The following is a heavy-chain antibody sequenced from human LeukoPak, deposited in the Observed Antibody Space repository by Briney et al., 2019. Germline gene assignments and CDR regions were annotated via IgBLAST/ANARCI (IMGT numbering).Heavy chain of an antibody. CDR1: GFTFSGSA. CDR3: RAAADLNDY. V-gene: IGHV3-73*01. CDR2: IRSKADSYTT. D-gene: IGHD6-13*01. J-gene: IGHJ4*02. Sequence: XRLSCAASGFTFSGSAMHWVRQASGKGLEWLGRIRSKADSYTTAYAASVKGRFIVSRDDSKNTAYLQMNSLKTEDTAVYYCRAAADLNDYWGQGTLVTVSS.